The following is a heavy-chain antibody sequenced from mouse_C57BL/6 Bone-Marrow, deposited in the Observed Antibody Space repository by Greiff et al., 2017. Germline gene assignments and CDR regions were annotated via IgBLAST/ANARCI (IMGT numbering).Heavy chain of an antibody. CDR2: IRSKSSNYAT. Sequence: DVMLVESGGGLVQPKGSLKLSCAASGFTFNTYAMHWVRQAPGKGLEWVARIRSKSSNYATYYADSVKDRFTISRDDSQSMLYLQMNNLKTEDTARYYCVYYGSRDAMDYWGQGTSVTVSS. J-gene: IGHJ4*01. V-gene: IGHV10-3*01. CDR3: VYYGSRDAMDY. CDR1: GFTFNTYA. D-gene: IGHD1-1*01.